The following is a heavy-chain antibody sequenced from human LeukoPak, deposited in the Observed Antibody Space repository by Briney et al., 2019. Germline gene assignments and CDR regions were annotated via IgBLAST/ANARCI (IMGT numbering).Heavy chain of an antibody. J-gene: IGHJ3*02. V-gene: IGHV4-61*02. D-gene: IGHD3-22*01. CDR2: IYTSGST. CDR1: GGSISSGSYY. CDR3: ARDSSGYWGLNPFDI. Sequence: PSETLSLTCTVSGGSISSGSYYWSWIRQPAGKGLEWIGRIYTSGSTNYNPSLKSRVTISVDTSKNQFSLKLSSVTAADTAVYYCARDSSGYWGLNPFDIWGQGTMVTVSS.